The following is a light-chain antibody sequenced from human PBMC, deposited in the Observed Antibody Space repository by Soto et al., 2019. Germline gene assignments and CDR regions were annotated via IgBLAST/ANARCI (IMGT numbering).Light chain of an antibody. J-gene: IGLJ2*01. V-gene: IGLV1-44*01. CDR2: SND. CDR3: AAWDDSLDGVV. CDR1: SSNIGTNT. Sequence: QSVLTQPPSASGTPGQRVTISCSGGSSNIGTNTVNWYQQLPGTAPNLLIYSNDERPSGVPDRFSGSKSDTSASLVISGLQSEDEADYYCAAWDDSLDGVVFGGGTKLTVL.